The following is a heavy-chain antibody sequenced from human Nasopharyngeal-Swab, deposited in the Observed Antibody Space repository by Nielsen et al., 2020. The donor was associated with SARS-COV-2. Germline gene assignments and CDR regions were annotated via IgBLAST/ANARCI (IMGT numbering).Heavy chain of an antibody. CDR3: ARDTPAMFAY. CDR2: ISSSGDYI. J-gene: IGHJ4*02. V-gene: IGHV3-21*01. CDR1: GSTFSSYA. Sequence: GESLKISCAASGSTFSSYAMSWVRQAPGKGLEWVSAISSSGDYIYYAASVEGRFTISRDNAKDSLYLQMNSLRADDTAVYYCARDTPAMFAYWGQGTLVTVSS.